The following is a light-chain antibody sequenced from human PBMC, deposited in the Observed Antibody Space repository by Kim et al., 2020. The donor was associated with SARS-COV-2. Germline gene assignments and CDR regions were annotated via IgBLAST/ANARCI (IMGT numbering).Light chain of an antibody. CDR3: QQSSSYPFT. V-gene: IGKV1-5*01. CDR1: QNIRSW. J-gene: IGKJ3*01. CDR2: DAS. Sequence: ASVGDRVTITGRTSQNIRSWLAWYQQKPGKAPKLLISDASSLQSGVPSRFSGSGSGTEFTLTISSLQPDDFATYYCQQSSSYPFTFGPGTKVDIK.